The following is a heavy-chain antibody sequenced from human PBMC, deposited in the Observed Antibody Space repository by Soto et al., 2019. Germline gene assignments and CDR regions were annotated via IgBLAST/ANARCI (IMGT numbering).Heavy chain of an antibody. D-gene: IGHD4-17*01. CDR1: GGSISSSYW. CDR3: ARLLFDGDYRYYYYYGMDV. Sequence: PSETLSLTCAFSGGSISSSYWWSWFRQPARKGLEWIGGIYHSGSTNYNPSLTSRVTISVDKSKDQFSLKLSSVTAADTAVYYCARLLFDGDYRYYYYYGMDVWGQGTTVTVSS. CDR2: IYHSGST. J-gene: IGHJ6*02. V-gene: IGHV4-4*02.